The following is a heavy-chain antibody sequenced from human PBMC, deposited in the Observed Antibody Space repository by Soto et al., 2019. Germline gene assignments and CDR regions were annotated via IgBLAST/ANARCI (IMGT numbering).Heavy chain of an antibody. CDR1: GGTFSSYA. Sequence: QVQLVQSGAEVKKPGSSVKVSCKASGGTFSSYAISWVRQAPGQGLEWMGGIIPIFGTANYAQKFQGRVTMTADKSTRPAYMELSSLRSEDTAVYYCARELGSGGSEGGVFVYWGQGTLVTVSS. J-gene: IGHJ4*02. CDR3: ARELGSGGSEGGVFVY. CDR2: IIPIFGTA. V-gene: IGHV1-69*06. D-gene: IGHD2-15*01.